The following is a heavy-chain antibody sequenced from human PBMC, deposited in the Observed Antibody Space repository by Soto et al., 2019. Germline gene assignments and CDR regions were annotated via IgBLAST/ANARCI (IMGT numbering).Heavy chain of an antibody. D-gene: IGHD2-15*01. CDR2: IYHTGTT. V-gene: IGHV4-38-2*01. J-gene: IGHJ3*02. Sequence: PSETLSLTCAVSGDSITSIYHWAWIRQTPGRGLEWVASIYHTGTTYYNPSLKSRVTISVDTSKNQFSLKLSSVTAADTAVYYCARRGTTGYCSGDTCYSGALDIWGQGTMVTVSS. CDR1: GDSITSIYH. CDR3: ARRGTTGYCSGDTCYSGALDI.